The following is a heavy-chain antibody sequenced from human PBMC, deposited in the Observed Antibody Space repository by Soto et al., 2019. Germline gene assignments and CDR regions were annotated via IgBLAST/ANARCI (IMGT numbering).Heavy chain of an antibody. CDR2: INSDGSST. CDR1: GFTFSSYW. Sequence: GGSLRLSCAASGFTFSSYWMHWVRQAPGKGLGWVSRINSDGSSTSYADSVKGRFTISRNNAKNTLYLQMNSLRAEDTAVYYCATLDVYYSGYDFDYWGQGTLVTVSS. J-gene: IGHJ4*02. V-gene: IGHV3-74*01. D-gene: IGHD5-12*01. CDR3: ATLDVYYSGYDFDY.